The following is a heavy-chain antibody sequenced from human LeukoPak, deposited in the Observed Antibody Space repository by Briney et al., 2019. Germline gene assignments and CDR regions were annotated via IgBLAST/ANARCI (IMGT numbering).Heavy chain of an antibody. Sequence: SVKVSCKASGGTFSSYAISWVRQAPGQGLEWMGGIIPIFGTANYAQKFQGRVTITADESTSTAYMELSSLRSEDTAVYYCARSEVPSMPAFPEWSYNWFDPWGQGTLVTVSS. V-gene: IGHV1-69*13. CDR2: IIPIFGTA. CDR1: GGTFSSYA. J-gene: IGHJ5*02. CDR3: ARSEVPSMPAFPEWSYNWFDP. D-gene: IGHD3-3*01.